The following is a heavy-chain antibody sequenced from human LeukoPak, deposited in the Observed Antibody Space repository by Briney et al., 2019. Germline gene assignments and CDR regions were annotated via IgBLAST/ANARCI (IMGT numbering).Heavy chain of an antibody. CDR3: AKDHSYNSGWYGGPFDY. CDR2: TSYDGSSK. J-gene: IGHJ4*02. V-gene: IGHV3-30*04. D-gene: IGHD6-19*01. CDR1: GFTFSNYA. Sequence: SGGSLRLSCAASGFTFSNYAMHWVRQAPGKGLEWVAVTSYDGSSKYYADSVKGRFTISRDNSKNTLYLQMNSLRAEDTAVYYCAKDHSYNSGWYGGPFDYWGQGTLVTVSS.